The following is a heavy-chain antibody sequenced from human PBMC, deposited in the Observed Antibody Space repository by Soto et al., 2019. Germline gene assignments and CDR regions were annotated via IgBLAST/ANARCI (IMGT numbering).Heavy chain of an antibody. D-gene: IGHD2-2*01. CDR2: IYYSGST. CDR1: GGSISSYY. J-gene: IGHJ6*03. V-gene: IGHV4-59*01. Sequence: SETLSLTCTVSGGSISSYYWSWIRQPPGKGLEWIGYIYYSGSTNYNPSLKSRVTISVDTSKNQFSLKLSSVTAADTAVYYCARGGSSTSRTIYYYYYMDVWGKGTTVTVSS. CDR3: ARGGSSTSRTIYYYYYMDV.